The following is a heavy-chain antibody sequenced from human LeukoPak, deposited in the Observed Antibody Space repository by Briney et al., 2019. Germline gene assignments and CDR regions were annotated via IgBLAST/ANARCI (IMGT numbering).Heavy chain of an antibody. D-gene: IGHD4-17*01. V-gene: IGHV3-7*03. CDR2: IKQDGSEK. J-gene: IGHJ4*02. CDR1: GFTFSSYS. CDR3: ARGQTTMTN. Sequence: PGGILRLSCAASGFTFSSYSMNWVRQAPGKGLEGVANIKQDGSEKAYVDSVKGRFTISRDNTKNSLYLQMNSLRAEDTAVYYCARGQTTMTNWGQGTLVTVSS.